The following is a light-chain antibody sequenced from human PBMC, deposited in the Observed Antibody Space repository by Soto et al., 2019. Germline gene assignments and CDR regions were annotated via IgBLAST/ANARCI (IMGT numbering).Light chain of an antibody. CDR3: QTWGTGIHVV. CDR1: SGHSSYA. Sequence: QLVLTQSPSASASLGASVKLTCTLSSGHSSYAIAWHQQQPEKGPRYLMKLNSDGSHSKGDGIPDRFSGSSSGAERYLTISSLQSEDEADYYCQTWGTGIHVVFGGRTQLTVL. V-gene: IGLV4-69*01. CDR2: LNSDGSH. J-gene: IGLJ2*01.